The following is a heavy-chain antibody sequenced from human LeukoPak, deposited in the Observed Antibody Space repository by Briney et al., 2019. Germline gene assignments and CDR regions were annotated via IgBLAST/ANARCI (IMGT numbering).Heavy chain of an antibody. V-gene: IGHV3-7*01. D-gene: IGHD6-13*01. CDR2: IKQDGSEK. CDR3: AKVPRAAGTDY. CDR1: GFSFCNYW. J-gene: IGHJ4*02. Sequence: PGGSLRLSCAASGFSFCNYWMNWVRQAPGKGLEWVANIKQDGSEKYYVDSVKGRFTVSRDNTKNSLYLQMNSLRAEDTAVYYCAKVPRAAGTDYWGQGTLVTVSS.